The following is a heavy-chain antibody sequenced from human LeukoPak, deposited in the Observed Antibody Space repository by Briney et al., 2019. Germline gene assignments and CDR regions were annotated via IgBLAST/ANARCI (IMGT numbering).Heavy chain of an antibody. D-gene: IGHD3-22*01. CDR3: ARDSRYSGTSGYYYSHYYMDV. J-gene: IGHJ6*03. CDR2: IYSSGST. CDR1: GGSINYYY. V-gene: IGHV4-59*01. Sequence: SSETLSLTCTVSGGSINYYYWSWIRQPPGKGLEYIGYIYSSGSTNYNPSLKSRVTMSVDTSKNQFSLKLSSVTAADTAVYYCARDSRYSGTSGYYYSHYYMDVWGKGTTVTASS.